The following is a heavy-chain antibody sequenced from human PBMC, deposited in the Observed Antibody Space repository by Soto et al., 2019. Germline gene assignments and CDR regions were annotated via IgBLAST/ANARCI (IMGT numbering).Heavy chain of an antibody. CDR3: ARGIATGQLDP. J-gene: IGHJ5*02. V-gene: IGHV1-3*01. Sequence: QVQLVQSGAEVKKPGASVKISCKASGYTFTRYTMNWVRQAPGQRLEWMGWSNPDNGNTKSSQKFQDRVIITRDISASTAYMDLSSLRPEDTAVYYCARGIATGQLDPWGQGTLVTVSS. D-gene: IGHD2-15*01. CDR1: GYTFTRYT. CDR2: SNPDNGNT.